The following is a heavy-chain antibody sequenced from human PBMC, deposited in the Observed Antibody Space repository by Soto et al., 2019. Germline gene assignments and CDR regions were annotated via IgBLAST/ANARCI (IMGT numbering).Heavy chain of an antibody. CDR2: IIPILGIA. D-gene: IGHD1-26*01. V-gene: IGHV1-69*02. J-gene: IGHJ4*02. CDR3: PRVVIPDSRSYLS. Sequence: QVQLVQSGAEVKKPGSSVKVSCKASGGTFSSYTISWVRQAPGQGLEWMGRIIPILGIANYAQKFQGRVTITADKSTSSAYMELSSLRSEDTAVYYCPRVVIPDSRSYLSWGQGTLVTVSS. CDR1: GGTFSSYT.